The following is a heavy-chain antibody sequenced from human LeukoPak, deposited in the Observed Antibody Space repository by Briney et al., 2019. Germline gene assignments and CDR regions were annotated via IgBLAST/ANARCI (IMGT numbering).Heavy chain of an antibody. V-gene: IGHV3-30*14. CDR3: ARGTTNYYDSSGYDLPLDY. CDR2: ISYDGSNK. D-gene: IGHD3-22*01. J-gene: IGHJ4*02. CDR1: GFTFSSYA. Sequence: GGSLRLSCAASGFTFSSYAMHWVRQAPGKGLEWVAVISYDGSNKYYADSVKGRFTISRDNSKNTLYLQMNSLRAEDTAVYYCARGTTNYYDSSGYDLPLDYWGQGTLVTVSS.